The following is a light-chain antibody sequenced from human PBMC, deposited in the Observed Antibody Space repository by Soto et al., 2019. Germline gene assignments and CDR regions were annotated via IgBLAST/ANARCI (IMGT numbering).Light chain of an antibody. CDR1: QATTTW. CDR3: QQYNSYPYT. Sequence: IQMTQSPSTLSASVGDRATTTCRPSQATTTWLAWYQQKPGQAPKLLIYNASTLENGVPSRFSGSGLGTEFSLTISSLQPDDSATYYCQQYNSYPYTFGQGTKVDIK. V-gene: IGKV1-5*01. J-gene: IGKJ2*01. CDR2: NAS.